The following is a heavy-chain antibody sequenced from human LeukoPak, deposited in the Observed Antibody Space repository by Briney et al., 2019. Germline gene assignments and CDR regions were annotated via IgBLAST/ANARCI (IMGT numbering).Heavy chain of an antibody. V-gene: IGHV6-1*01. CDR3: ARDLGYSGYDPNYFDY. CDR2: TYYRSKWYN. Sequence: SQTLSLTCAISGDSVSSNSAAWNWIRQSPSRGLEWLGRTYYRSKWYNDYAVSVKSRITINPDTSKNQFSLQLNSVTPEDTAVYYCARDLGYSGYDPNYFDYWGQGTLVTVSS. CDR1: GDSVSSNSAA. J-gene: IGHJ4*02. D-gene: IGHD5-12*01.